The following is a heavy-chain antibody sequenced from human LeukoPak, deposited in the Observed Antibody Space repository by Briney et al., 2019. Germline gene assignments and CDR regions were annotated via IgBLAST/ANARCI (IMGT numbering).Heavy chain of an antibody. CDR1: GYSFTDYN. CDR3: ASIAVGC. D-gene: IGHD6-19*01. Sequence: ASVKVSCKASGYSFTDYNINWVRQATGQGLEWMGWMNPKSGTTGYAQKFQGRVTMTRNTSISTAYMELSSLRSEDTAVYYCASIAVGCWGQGTLVTVSS. V-gene: IGHV1-8*02. J-gene: IGHJ4*02. CDR2: MNPKSGTT.